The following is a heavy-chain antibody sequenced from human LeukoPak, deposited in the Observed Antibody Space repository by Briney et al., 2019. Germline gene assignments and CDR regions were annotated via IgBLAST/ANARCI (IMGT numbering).Heavy chain of an antibody. CDR2: IIGSGDST. CDR1: GFTFSSYA. J-gene: IGHJ6*02. V-gene: IGHV3-23*01. Sequence: GGSLRLSCAASGFTFSSYAMHWVRQAPGKGLEWVSAIIGSGDSTYYADSVKGRFTISRDNSKNTLYLQMNSLRAEDTAVYYCAKRYCTSASCPYYYYFGLDVWGQGTTVTVSS. D-gene: IGHD2-2*01. CDR3: AKRYCTSASCPYYYYFGLDV.